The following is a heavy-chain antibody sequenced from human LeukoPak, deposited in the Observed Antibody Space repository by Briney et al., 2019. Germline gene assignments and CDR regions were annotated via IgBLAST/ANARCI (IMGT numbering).Heavy chain of an antibody. CDR2: IRYDGNNK. D-gene: IGHD3-3*01. V-gene: IGHV3-30*02. CDR3: ARSITIFGVVIDGEHVSTDY. Sequence: PGGSLRLSCAASGFTFSNYGMHWVRQAPGKGLQWVTFIRYDGNNKFYADSVKGRFTISRDNSKNTLYLQMNSLRAEDTAVYYCARSITIFGVVIDGEHVSTDYWGQGTLVTVSS. CDR1: GFTFSNYG. J-gene: IGHJ4*02.